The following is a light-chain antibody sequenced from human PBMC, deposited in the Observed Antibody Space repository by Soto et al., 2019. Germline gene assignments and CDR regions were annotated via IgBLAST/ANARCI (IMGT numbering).Light chain of an antibody. CDR3: QQRSAWPLT. Sequence: EIVLTQSPATLSLSPGERATLSCRASQSVRGYLAWYQQKLGQAPRLLISDAYNRAAGVPARFSGSGSGADFTLTISSLEPEDFAVYYCQQRSAWPLTVGGGTKVEIK. CDR2: DAY. V-gene: IGKV3-11*01. CDR1: QSVRGY. J-gene: IGKJ4*01.